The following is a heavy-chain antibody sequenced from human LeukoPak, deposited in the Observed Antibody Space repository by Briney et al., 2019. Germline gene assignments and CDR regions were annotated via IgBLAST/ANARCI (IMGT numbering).Heavy chain of an antibody. V-gene: IGHV1-2*02. Sequence: ASVKVSCKASGYTFTGYYIYWVRQAPGQGLEWMGWINPNSGGTNYAQKFQGRVTMTRDTSISTAYMELSRLRSDDTAVYYCARSREPPQYGSGSHYYFDYWGQGTLVTVSS. CDR2: INPNSGGT. D-gene: IGHD3-10*01. CDR1: GYTFTGYY. J-gene: IGHJ4*02. CDR3: ARSREPPQYGSGSHYYFDY.